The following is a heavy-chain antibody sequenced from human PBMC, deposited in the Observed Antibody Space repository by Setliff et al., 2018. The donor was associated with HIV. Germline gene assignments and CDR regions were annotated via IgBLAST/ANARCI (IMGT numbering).Heavy chain of an antibody. Sequence: GESLKISCQASGYSFTKYWIGWVRQIPGKGLEWMGIIYPGDSDTRYSPSFQGQVNISADKSISIAYLQWSSLKASDTAMYYCARHPGYRSGWLTGGFDSWGQETLVTVSS. CDR3: ARHPGYRSGWLTGGFDS. CDR2: IYPGDSDT. CDR1: GYSFTKYW. V-gene: IGHV5-51*01. D-gene: IGHD6-19*01. J-gene: IGHJ4*02.